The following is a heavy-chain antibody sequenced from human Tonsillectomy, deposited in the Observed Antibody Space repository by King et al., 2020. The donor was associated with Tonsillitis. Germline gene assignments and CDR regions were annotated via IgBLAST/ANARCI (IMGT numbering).Heavy chain of an antibody. Sequence: VQLVESGGGVVQPGRSLRLSCASSGFAFRSYGMHWVRQAPGKGLEWVAVISFDASRENYADSVKGRFTISRDNSKNTLYLQMNSLRAEDTAVYYCAGERLVSSHWRIDNWGPGSLVTVSS. CDR3: AGERLVSSHWRIDN. V-gene: IGHV3-33*05. D-gene: IGHD6-19*01. CDR1: GFAFRSYG. CDR2: ISFDASRE. J-gene: IGHJ4*02.